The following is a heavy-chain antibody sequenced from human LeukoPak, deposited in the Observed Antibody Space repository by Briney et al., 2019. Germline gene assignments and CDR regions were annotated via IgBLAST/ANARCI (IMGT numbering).Heavy chain of an antibody. CDR2: IYYSGST. CDR1: GGSISSSSYY. D-gene: IGHD3-3*02. CDR3: ARAFRGHQDHHYYYMDV. V-gene: IGHV4-39*01. J-gene: IGHJ6*03. Sequence: PSETLSLTCTVSGGSISSSSYYWGWIRQPPGKGLEWIGSIYYSGSTYYNPSLKSRVTISVDTSKNQFSLKLSSVTAADTAVYYCARAFRGHQDHHYYYMDVWGKGTTVTVSS.